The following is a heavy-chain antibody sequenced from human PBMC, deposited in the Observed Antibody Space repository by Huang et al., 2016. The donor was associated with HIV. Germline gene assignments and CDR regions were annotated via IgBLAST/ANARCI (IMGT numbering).Heavy chain of an antibody. CDR1: GFYFRNFG. J-gene: IGHJ6*03. CDR2: VSFDGSNK. CDR3: AKGYSAVHYYMDV. V-gene: IGHV3-30*18. Sequence: QVKLVESGGGVVQPGRSLRLSCASSGFYFRNFGMHWVRPAPGKGREWVAVVSFDGSNKYYADAVKGRFTIPRDNFENTLYLYMNSLRAEDTAVYYCAKGYSAVHYYMDVWGKGTTVTVSS. D-gene: IGHD1-1*01.